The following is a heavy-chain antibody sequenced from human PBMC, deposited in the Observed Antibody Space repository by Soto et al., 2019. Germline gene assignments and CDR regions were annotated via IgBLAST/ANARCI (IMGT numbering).Heavy chain of an antibody. Sequence: QVQLQESGPGLVKPSQTLSLTCTVSGGSISSGGYYXXXXXXXPGKGLEWIGYIYYSGSTYYNPSLKSRVXXXXXXXXXXXXXXXXXXXXXXXXXXXXXXXXXXXXXXXXXXXXXXXFDYWGQGTLVTVSS. V-gene: IGHV4-31*03. CDR2: IYYSGST. J-gene: IGHJ4*02. CDR3: XXXXXXXXXXXXXXXXXXXXFDY. CDR1: GGSISSGGYY.